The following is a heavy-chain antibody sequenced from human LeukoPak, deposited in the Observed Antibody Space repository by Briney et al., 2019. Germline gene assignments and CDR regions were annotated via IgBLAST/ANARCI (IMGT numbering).Heavy chain of an antibody. CDR1: GDSMSSGSYY. J-gene: IGHJ5*01. CDR2: IFYSGST. V-gene: IGHV4-39*07. D-gene: IGHD2-21*01. CDR3: ARQIAVVEPTDPNWFDS. Sequence: SETLSLTCSVSGDSMSSGSYYWGWIRQPPGKGLEWIGSIFYSGSTYYTPSLKSRVTMSLDTSKNQFSLRLTSVTAADTAVYYCARQIAVVEPTDPNWFDSWGRGTLVTDSS.